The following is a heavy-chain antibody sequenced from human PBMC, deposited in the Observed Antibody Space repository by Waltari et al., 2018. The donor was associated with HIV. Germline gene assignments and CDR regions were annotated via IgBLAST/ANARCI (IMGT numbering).Heavy chain of an antibody. CDR3: ARESPLGYYDSSGYSL. V-gene: IGHV4-61*02. J-gene: IGHJ3*01. CDR2: IYTSGST. Sequence: QVQLQESGPGLVKPSQTLSLTCTVSGGSISSGSYYWSWIRQPAGKGLEWIGRIYTSGSTNYNPSLKSRVTISVDTSKNQFALKLSSVTAADTAVYYCARESPLGYYDSSGYSLWGQGTMVTVSS. D-gene: IGHD3-22*01. CDR1: GGSISSGSYY.